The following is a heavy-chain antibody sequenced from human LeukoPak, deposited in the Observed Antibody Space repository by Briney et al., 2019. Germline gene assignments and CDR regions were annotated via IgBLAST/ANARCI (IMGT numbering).Heavy chain of an antibody. CDR2: IIPIFGTA. CDR3: ARDGYYYDSSGYYFFDY. J-gene: IGHJ4*02. V-gene: IGHV1-69*13. D-gene: IGHD3-22*01. Sequence: SVNVSCTASGGTFSSYAISWVRQAPGQGLEWMGGIIPIFGTANYAQKFQGRVTITADESTSTAYMELSSLRSEDTAVYYCARDGYYYDSSGYYFFDYWGQGTLVTVSS. CDR1: GGTFSSYA.